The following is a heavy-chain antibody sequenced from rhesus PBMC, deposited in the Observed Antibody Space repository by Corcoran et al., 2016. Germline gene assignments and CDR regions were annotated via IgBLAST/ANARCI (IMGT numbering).Heavy chain of an antibody. V-gene: IGHV4-122*02. CDR3: ARDIAGTRGAFDF. Sequence: QVQLQESGPGLVKPSETLSLTCVVSGYSISSGYYWSWIRQPPGKGLEWIGYITSGGSTSYNPSLNVRDTISRDTSKNQFSLKLSSVTAADTAVYYCARDIAGTRGAFDFWGQGLRVTVSS. D-gene: IGHD1-14*01. CDR1: GYSISSGYY. CDR2: ITSGGST. J-gene: IGHJ3*01.